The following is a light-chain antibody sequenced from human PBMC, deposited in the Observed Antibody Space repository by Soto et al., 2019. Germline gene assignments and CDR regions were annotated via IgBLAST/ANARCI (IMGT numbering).Light chain of an antibody. V-gene: IGKV1-5*03. Sequence: DIQMTQSPSTLSASVGDRVTITCRASQSISSWLAWYQQKPGKAPKLLIYTASSLESGVPSRFSGSGSGTEFTLTIRSLQPDDFATYYCQQYNNYPLTFGQGTKVEIK. CDR3: QQYNNYPLT. CDR1: QSISSW. J-gene: IGKJ1*01. CDR2: TAS.